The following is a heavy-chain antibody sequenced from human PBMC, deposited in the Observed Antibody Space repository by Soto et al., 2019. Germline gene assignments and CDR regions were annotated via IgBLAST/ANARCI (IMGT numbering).Heavy chain of an antibody. CDR2: ISYDGSNK. CDR3: AKEVWSGPMDV. V-gene: IGHV3-30*18. CDR1: RFTFSSYG. D-gene: IGHD3-3*01. Sequence: PGGSLRLSCEASRFTFSSYGMHWVRQAPGKGLEWVAVISYDGSNKYYADTVKGRFTISRDNSKNKLYLQMNSLRAEDTAVYYCAKEVWSGPMDVWGQGTTVTVSS. J-gene: IGHJ6*02.